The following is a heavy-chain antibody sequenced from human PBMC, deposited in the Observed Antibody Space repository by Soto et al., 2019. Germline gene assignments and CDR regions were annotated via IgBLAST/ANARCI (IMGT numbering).Heavy chain of an antibody. CDR3: ARELGGGSSSGWYGGVFDY. Sequence: EVQLVESGGGLVKPGGSLRLSCAASGFTFSSYSMNWVRQAPGKGLEWVSSISSSSSYIYYADSVKGRFTISRDNAKNSLYLQMNSLRGEDTAVYYCARELGGGSSSGWYGGVFDYWGQGTLVTVSS. J-gene: IGHJ4*02. D-gene: IGHD6-19*01. CDR1: GFTFSSYS. V-gene: IGHV3-21*01. CDR2: ISSSSSYI.